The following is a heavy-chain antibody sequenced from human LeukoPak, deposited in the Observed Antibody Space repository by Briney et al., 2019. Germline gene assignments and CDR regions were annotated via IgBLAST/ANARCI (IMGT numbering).Heavy chain of an antibody. CDR1: GYSFTDYY. J-gene: IGHJ4*02. CDR3: ARANFLYCSSSTCLFDY. D-gene: IGHD2-2*01. V-gene: IGHV1-2*02. Sequence: ASVKVSCMASGYSFTDYYMRWVRQAPGQGLEWMGWINPNDGDTNYAQKFQGRVTMTRDTSISTAHMEVSRLRSDDTAVYYCARANFLYCSSSTCLFDYWGQGTLVTVSS. CDR2: INPNDGDT.